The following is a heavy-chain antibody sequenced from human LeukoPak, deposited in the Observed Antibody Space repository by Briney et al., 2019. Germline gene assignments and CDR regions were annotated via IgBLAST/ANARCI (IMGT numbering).Heavy chain of an antibody. Sequence: SGPTLVNPTQTLTLTCTFSGFSLSTSGMCVSWIRQPPGKALEWLARIDWDDDKYYSTSLKTRLTISKDTSKNQVVLTMTNMDPVDTATYYCARIKLSSSSLGGYYYYYMDVWGKGTTVTVSS. J-gene: IGHJ6*03. CDR3: ARIKLSSSSLGGYYYYYMDV. CDR1: GFSLSTSGMC. CDR2: IDWDDDK. D-gene: IGHD6-6*01. V-gene: IGHV2-70*11.